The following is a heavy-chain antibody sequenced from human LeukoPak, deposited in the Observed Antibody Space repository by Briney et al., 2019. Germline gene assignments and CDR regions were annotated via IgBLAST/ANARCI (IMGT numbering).Heavy chain of an antibody. J-gene: IGHJ4*02. CDR2: ISWNSGSI. Sequence: GGSLRLSCAASGFTFDDYAMHWVRQAPGKGLEWVSGISWNSGSIGYADSVKGRFTISRDNAKNSLYLQMNSLRAEDTAVYYCARSSWHYFDYWGQGTLVTVSS. CDR3: ARSSWHYFDY. V-gene: IGHV3-9*01. CDR1: GFTFDDYA. D-gene: IGHD5-24*01.